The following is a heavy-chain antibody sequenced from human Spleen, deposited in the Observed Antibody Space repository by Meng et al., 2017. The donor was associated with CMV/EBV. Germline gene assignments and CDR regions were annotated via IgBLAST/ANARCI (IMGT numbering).Heavy chain of an antibody. D-gene: IGHD2-15*01. CDR1: GFTFDDYG. CDR3: AADPLAPTENYFDY. Sequence: GGSLRLSCTASGFTFDDYGMSWVRQAPGKGLEWVSYISSSGSTIYYADSVKGRFTISRDNAKNSLYLQMNSLRAEDTAVYYCAADPLAPTENYFDYWGQGTLVTVSS. CDR2: ISSSGSTI. V-gene: IGHV3-11*01. J-gene: IGHJ4*02.